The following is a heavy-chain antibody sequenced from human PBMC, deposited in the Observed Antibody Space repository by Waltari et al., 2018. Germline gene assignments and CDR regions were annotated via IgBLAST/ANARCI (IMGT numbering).Heavy chain of an antibody. Sequence: EVQLVESGGGLVQPGGSLRLSCAASGFTFSSYAMSWVRQAPGKGLEWVSAISGSGGSTYYADSVKGRFTISRDNSKNTLYLQMNSLRAEDTAVYYCAKRGYCSGGSCYSGDYWGQGTLVTVSS. V-gene: IGHV3-23*04. J-gene: IGHJ4*02. D-gene: IGHD2-15*01. CDR2: ISGSGGST. CDR3: AKRGYCSGGSCYSGDY. CDR1: GFTFSSYA.